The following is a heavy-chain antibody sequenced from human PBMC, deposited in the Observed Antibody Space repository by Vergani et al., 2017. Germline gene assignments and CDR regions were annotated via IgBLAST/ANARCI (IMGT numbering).Heavy chain of an antibody. CDR2: IIPILGIA. CDR1: GYTFTGYY. V-gene: IGHV1-69*09. CDR3: ARGEVGYCTNGVCAFDY. J-gene: IGHJ4*02. D-gene: IGHD2-8*01. Sequence: QVQLVQSGAEVKKPGASVKVSCKASGYTFTGYYMHWVRQAPGQGLEWMGRIIPILGIANYAQKFQGRVTITADKSTSTAYMELSSLRSEDTAVYYCARGEVGYCTNGVCAFDYWGQGTLVTVSS.